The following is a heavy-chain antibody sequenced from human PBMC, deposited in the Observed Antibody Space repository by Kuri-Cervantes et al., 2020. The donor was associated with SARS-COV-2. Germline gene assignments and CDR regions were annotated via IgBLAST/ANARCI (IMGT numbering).Heavy chain of an antibody. D-gene: IGHD1-1*01. CDR1: GFTFSSYS. J-gene: IGHJ4*02. CDR3: VREGDHWNFDY. Sequence: GESLKISCAASGFTFSSYSMNWVRQAPGKGLVWVSRINPDGSYTNNADSVKGRFTLSRDNAKNMLFLQMNSLRAEEPAVYYCVREGDHWNFDYWGQGTLVTVSS. V-gene: IGHV3-74*01. CDR2: INPDGSYT.